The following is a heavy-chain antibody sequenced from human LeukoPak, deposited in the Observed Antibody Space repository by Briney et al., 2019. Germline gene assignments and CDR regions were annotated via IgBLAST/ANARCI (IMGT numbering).Heavy chain of an antibody. J-gene: IGHJ4*02. CDR2: ISSSGSTI. V-gene: IGHV3-11*04. CDR1: ELTFSDYY. Sequence: GGSLRLSCAASELTFSDYYMSWIRQAPGKGLEWVSYISSSGSTIYYADSVKGRFTISRDNSKKTLYLQMNSLRTEDTAVYYCARDQTAVTGVWGTIDYWGQGTLVTVSS. D-gene: IGHD2-8*02. CDR3: ARDQTAVTGVWGTIDY.